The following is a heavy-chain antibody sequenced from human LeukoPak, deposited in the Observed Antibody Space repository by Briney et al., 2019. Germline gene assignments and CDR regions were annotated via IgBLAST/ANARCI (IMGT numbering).Heavy chain of an antibody. V-gene: IGHV4-59*01. J-gene: IGHJ3*02. CDR2: IYYSGGT. D-gene: IGHD4-17*01. CDR3: ARKLRGDAFDI. Sequence: PSETLSLTCTVSGGSISSYYWSWIRQPPEKGLEWIGYIYYSGGTNYNPSLKSRVTISVDTSKNQFSLKLGSVTAADTAVYYCARKLRGDAFDIWGQGTMVTVSS. CDR1: GGSISSYY.